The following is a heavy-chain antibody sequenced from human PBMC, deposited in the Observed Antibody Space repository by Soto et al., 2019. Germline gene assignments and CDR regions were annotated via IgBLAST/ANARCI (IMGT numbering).Heavy chain of an antibody. CDR3: ARGNYGSGSNQYWYFDL. Sequence: EVQLVESGGGLVKPGGSLRLSCAASGFTFNTYSMNWVRQAPGKRLEWVSSISTSGSYVHYGDSVKGRFTISRDNAKNSLYLQMNSLRAEDTAVYYCARGNYGSGSNQYWYFDLWGRGTLVSVSS. J-gene: IGHJ2*01. CDR1: GFTFNTYS. V-gene: IGHV3-21*01. CDR2: ISTSGSYV. D-gene: IGHD3-10*01.